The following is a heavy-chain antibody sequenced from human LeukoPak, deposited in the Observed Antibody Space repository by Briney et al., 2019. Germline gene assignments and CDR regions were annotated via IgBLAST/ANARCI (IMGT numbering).Heavy chain of an antibody. CDR1: GYTFTSYG. CDR3: ARDSSGWYNYGMDV. CDR2: ISAYNGNT. D-gene: IGHD6-19*01. J-gene: IGHJ6*02. V-gene: IGHV1-18*01. Sequence: GASAKVSCKASGYTFTSYGISWMRQAPGQGLEWMGWISAYNGNTNYAQKLQGRVTMTTDTSTSTAYMELRSLRSDDTAVYYCARDSSGWYNYGMDVWGQGTTVTVSS.